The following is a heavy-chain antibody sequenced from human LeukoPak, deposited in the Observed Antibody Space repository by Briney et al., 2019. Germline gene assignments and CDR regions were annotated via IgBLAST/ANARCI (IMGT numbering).Heavy chain of an antibody. J-gene: IGHJ3*02. CDR3: ATGSTGYYDSSGYHFPPPICAFDI. CDR1: GYTLTELS. V-gene: IGHV1-24*01. CDR2: FDPEDGET. Sequence: GASVKVSCKVSGYTLTELSMHWVRQAPGKGLEWMGGFDPEDGETIYAQKFQGRVTMTEDTSTDTAYMELSSLRSEDTAVYYCATGSTGYYDSSGYHFPPPICAFDIWGQGTMVTVSS. D-gene: IGHD3-22*01.